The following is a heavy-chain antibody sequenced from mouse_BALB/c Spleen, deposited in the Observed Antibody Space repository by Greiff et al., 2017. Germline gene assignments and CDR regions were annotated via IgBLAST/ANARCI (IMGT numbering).Heavy chain of an antibody. CDR3: ARSMITTGGYAMDY. J-gene: IGHJ4*01. D-gene: IGHD2-4*01. CDR1: GYAFTNYL. CDR2: INPGSGGT. Sequence: VQLQQSGAELVRPGTSVKVSCKASGYAFTNYLIEWVKQRPGQGLEWIGVINPGSGGTNYNEKFKGKATLTADKSSSTAYMQLSSLTSDDSAVYFCARSMITTGGYAMDYWGQGTSVTVSS. V-gene: IGHV1-54*01.